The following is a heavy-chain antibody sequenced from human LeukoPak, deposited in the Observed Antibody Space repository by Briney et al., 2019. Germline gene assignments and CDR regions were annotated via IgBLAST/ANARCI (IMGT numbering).Heavy chain of an antibody. CDR1: GGSISSGSYY. CDR2: IYTSGST. V-gene: IGHV4-61*02. D-gene: IGHD3-10*01. Sequence: PSQTLSLTCTVSGGSISSGSYYWSWIRQPAGKGLEWIGRIYTSGSTNYNPSLKSRVTISVDTSKNQFSLKMSSVTAADTAVYYCARVGRISMVRGVIITLDPNAFDIWGQGTRVTVSS. J-gene: IGHJ3*02. CDR3: ARVGRISMVRGVIITLDPNAFDI.